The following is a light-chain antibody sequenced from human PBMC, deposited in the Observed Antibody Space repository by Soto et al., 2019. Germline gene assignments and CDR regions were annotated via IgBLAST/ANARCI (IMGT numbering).Light chain of an antibody. CDR1: QSVSSY. V-gene: IGKV3-20*01. Sequence: EIVLTQSPGTLSLSPGERATLSCRASQSVSSYLAWYQQKPGQAPRLLIYGASSRATGIPDRFSGSGSGTAFTLTISRLEPEDFAVYYCQQYVSSSRTFGQGTKVEIK. J-gene: IGKJ1*01. CDR2: GAS. CDR3: QQYVSSSRT.